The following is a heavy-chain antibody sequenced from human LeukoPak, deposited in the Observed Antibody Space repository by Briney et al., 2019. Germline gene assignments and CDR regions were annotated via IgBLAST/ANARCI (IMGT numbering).Heavy chain of an antibody. D-gene: IGHD6-13*01. CDR3: ARRGIAALRFDY. J-gene: IGHJ4*02. CDR1: GYTFTGYY. Sequence: ASVKVSCMASGYTFTGYYMHWVRHAPGQGLEWMGWINPNSGDTNYAQKFQGRFTMTRDTSISTAYMELSRLRSDDTAVYYCARRGIAALRFDYWGQGTLVTVSS. V-gene: IGHV1-2*02. CDR2: INPNSGDT.